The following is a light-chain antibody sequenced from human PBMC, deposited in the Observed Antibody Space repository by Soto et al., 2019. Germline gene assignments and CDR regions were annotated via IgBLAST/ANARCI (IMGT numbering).Light chain of an antibody. CDR2: GNS. V-gene: IGLV1-40*01. Sequence: QSVLTQPPSVSGAPGQRVTISCTGSSSNIGAGYDVHWYQQLPGTAPKLLIYGNSNRPSGVPDRFSGSKSGTSASLAITGLRAEDEADYYCQSYASSLSGSVVFGGGTQLTVL. CDR1: SSNIGAGYD. CDR3: QSYASSLSGSVV. J-gene: IGLJ2*01.